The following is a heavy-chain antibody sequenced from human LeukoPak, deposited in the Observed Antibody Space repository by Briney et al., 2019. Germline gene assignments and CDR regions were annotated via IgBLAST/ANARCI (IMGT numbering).Heavy chain of an antibody. V-gene: IGHV4-34*01. CDR2: INHSGST. Sequence: SETLSLTCAVYGGSFSGYYWSWIRQPPGKGLEWIGEINHSGSTNYNPSLKSRVTISVDTSKNQFSLKLSSVTAADTAVYYCARGTMATTSTPFDYWGQGTLVTVSS. CDR1: GGSFSGYY. J-gene: IGHJ4*02. CDR3: ARGTMATTSTPFDY. D-gene: IGHD5-24*01.